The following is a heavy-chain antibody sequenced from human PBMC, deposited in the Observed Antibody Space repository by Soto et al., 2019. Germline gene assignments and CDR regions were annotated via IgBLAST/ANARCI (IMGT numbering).Heavy chain of an antibody. J-gene: IGHJ4*02. CDR2: IYPGDSDA. Sequence: GESLKISCKGSGYTCSKYWIGWVRQTPGKGLEWMGMIYPGDSDARYSPSFEGQVTFSVDKSINTAYLQWNSLKASDNAMYYCARQGGEYNTMSDYWGQGTLVTVSS. D-gene: IGHD3-10*01. CDR3: ARQGGEYNTMSDY. CDR1: GYTCSKYW. V-gene: IGHV5-51*01.